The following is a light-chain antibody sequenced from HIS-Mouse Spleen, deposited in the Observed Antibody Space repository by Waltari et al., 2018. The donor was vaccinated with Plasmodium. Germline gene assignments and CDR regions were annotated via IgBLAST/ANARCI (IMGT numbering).Light chain of an antibody. CDR2: EGS. V-gene: IGLV2-23*01. CDR3: CSYAGSSTVV. Sequence: QSALTQPASVSGSPGQSITISCTGTSSDVGSYNLVSWYQQHPGTAPKLMIYEGSKRHSGVCNRFAGSKSGNTSSLTISGLQAEDEADYYCCSYAGSSTVVFGGGTKLTVL. CDR1: SSDVGSYNL. J-gene: IGLJ2*01.